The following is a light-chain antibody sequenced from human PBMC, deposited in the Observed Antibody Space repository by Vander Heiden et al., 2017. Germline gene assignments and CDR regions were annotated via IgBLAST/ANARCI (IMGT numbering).Light chain of an antibody. V-gene: IGKV1-39*01. J-gene: IGKJ4*01. CDR2: GAS. Sequence: DIQMTQTPPSLSASVGDRVTITCRASQGISRYLNWYQQKPGKAPKLLIYGASSLQRGVPSRFSGSGSGTDFTLTVSSQQPEDFASYYCQQNYTGLTFGGGTKVEIK. CDR1: QGISRY. CDR3: QQNYTGLT.